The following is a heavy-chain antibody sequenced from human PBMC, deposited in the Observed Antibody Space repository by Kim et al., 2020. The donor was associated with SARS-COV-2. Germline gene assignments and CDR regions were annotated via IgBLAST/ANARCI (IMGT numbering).Heavy chain of an antibody. J-gene: IGHJ6*02. D-gene: IGHD2-15*01. V-gene: IGHV1-69*04. CDR2: IIPILGIS. CDR1: GGTFSSYA. CDR3: ARDIVVGAPTFYGMDV. Sequence: SVKVSCKASGGTFSSYAISWVRQAPGQGLEWMGRIIPILGISNYAQKFQGRVTITADKSTSTAYMELSSLRSEDTAVYYCARDIVVGAPTFYGMDVWGQ.